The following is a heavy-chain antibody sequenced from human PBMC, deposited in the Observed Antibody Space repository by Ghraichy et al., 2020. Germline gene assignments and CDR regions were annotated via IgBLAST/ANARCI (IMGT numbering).Heavy chain of an antibody. V-gene: IGHV4-30-2*01. J-gene: IGHJ6*02. CDR1: GGSISSGGYS. D-gene: IGHD5-12*01. CDR2: IYHSGST. Sequence: SQTLSLTCAVSGGSISSGGYSWSWIRQPPGKGLEWIGYIYHSGSTYYNPSLKSRVTISVDRSKNQFSLKLSSVTAADTAVYYCARDRYGYELDVWGQGTTVTVSS. CDR3: ARDRYGYELDV.